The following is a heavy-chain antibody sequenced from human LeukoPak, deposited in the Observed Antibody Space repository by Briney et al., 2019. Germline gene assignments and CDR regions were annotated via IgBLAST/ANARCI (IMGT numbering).Heavy chain of an antibody. J-gene: IGHJ4*02. CDR3: ARDPRAAGHFDS. CDR1: GFTFSSYR. CDR2: INGPGGTI. Sequence: GGSLRLSCAASGFTFSSYRMNWVRQAPGKGLEWVANINGPGGTIHYVDSVKGRFSISRDNAQDSLYLQMNSLRAEDTAVYYCARDPRAAGHFDSWGQGTLVTVSS. D-gene: IGHD6-13*01. V-gene: IGHV3-7*04.